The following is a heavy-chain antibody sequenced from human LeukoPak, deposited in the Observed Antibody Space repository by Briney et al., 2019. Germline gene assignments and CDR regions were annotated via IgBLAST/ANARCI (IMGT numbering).Heavy chain of an antibody. D-gene: IGHD6-13*01. CDR2: IIPIFGTA. V-gene: IGHV1-69*05. CDR3: ARDSGGIAAGGFFDY. CDR1: GGTFSSYA. Sequence: ASVKVSCKASGGTFSSYAISWVRQAPGQGLEWMGGIIPIFGTANYAQKFQGRVTITTDESTSTAYMELSSLRSEDTAVYYCARDSGGIAAGGFFDYWGQGTLVTVSS. J-gene: IGHJ4*02.